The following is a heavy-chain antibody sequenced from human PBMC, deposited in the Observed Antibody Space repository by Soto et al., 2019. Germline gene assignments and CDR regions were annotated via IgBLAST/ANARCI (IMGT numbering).Heavy chain of an antibody. CDR1: GYSFTSYW. Sequence: PGESLKISCKGSGYSFTSYWIGWVRQMPGKGLEWRGVIYPGDSDTRYSPSFQGQVTISADKSISTAYLQWSSLKASDTAMYYCAILTTTSYGSGTHPGPGDYWGQGTLVTVSS. CDR2: IYPGDSDT. D-gene: IGHD3-10*01. V-gene: IGHV5-51*01. J-gene: IGHJ4*02. CDR3: AILTTTSYGSGTHPGPGDY.